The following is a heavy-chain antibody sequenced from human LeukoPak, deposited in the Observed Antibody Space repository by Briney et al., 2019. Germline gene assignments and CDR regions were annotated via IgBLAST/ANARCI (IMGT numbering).Heavy chain of an antibody. CDR1: GGSISSVAYY. CDR3: AKSHLGVPHDY. J-gene: IGHJ4*02. Sequence: PSETLSLICTVSGGSISSVAYYWGWIRQPPGKGLEWIATIHNTGSTYYNPSLKSRITISIDASRNQISLELNSVTAADTAIYYCAKSHLGVPHDYWGQGTLVTVSS. D-gene: IGHD3-3*01. CDR2: IHNTGST. V-gene: IGHV4-39*01.